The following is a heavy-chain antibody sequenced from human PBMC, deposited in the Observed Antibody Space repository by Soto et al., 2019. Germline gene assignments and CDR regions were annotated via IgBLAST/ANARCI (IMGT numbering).Heavy chain of an antibody. D-gene: IGHD3-9*01. CDR3: AHKGPEDWPLDY. Sequence: QITLKESGPTLVRPTQTLTLTCAFSGFSLSTSGVGVGWIRQPPGKALEWLAVIYWDDSKHYSPSLRRRLTITKDNTKNHVVLTMTNMDPVDTGTYYCAHKGPEDWPLDYWGQGTLVTVSS. J-gene: IGHJ4*02. CDR2: IYWDDSK. CDR1: GFSLSTSGVG. V-gene: IGHV2-5*02.